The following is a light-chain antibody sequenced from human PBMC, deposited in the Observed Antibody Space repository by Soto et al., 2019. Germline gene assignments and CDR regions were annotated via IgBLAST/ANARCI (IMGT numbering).Light chain of an antibody. V-gene: IGLV2-14*03. CDR1: SSDVGGYNY. CDR3: RSYRASRTTPYV. Sequence: QSALTQPASLSGSPGQSITISCTGTSSDVGGYNYVSWYQQHPGKAPKLMIYDVSNRPSGVSNRFSGSKSGNTASLTISGLQAEDEADYYCRSYRASRTTPYVFGTGTKLTVL. CDR2: DVS. J-gene: IGLJ1*01.